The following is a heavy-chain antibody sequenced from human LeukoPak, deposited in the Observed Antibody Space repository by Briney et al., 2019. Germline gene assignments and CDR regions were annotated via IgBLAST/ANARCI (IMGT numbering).Heavy chain of an antibody. V-gene: IGHV4-39*01. CDR3: ARHVPSALRVVVVTSDWYFDL. D-gene: IGHD2-21*02. J-gene: IGHJ2*01. CDR1: GGSIINNHHY. CDR2: VFHGGST. Sequence: SETLSLTCTASGGSIINNHHYWGWIRQPPGKGLEWIGTVFHGGSTYYNPSLESRVTISVDTANNQFSLNLRSVTAADTALYYCARHVPSALRVVVVTSDWYFDLWGRGTLVTVSS.